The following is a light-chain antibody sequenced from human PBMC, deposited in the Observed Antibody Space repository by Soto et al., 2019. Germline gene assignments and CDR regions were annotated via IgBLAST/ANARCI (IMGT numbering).Light chain of an antibody. CDR3: QQRSNWLT. CDR1: QSVSSSY. V-gene: IGKV3D-20*02. J-gene: IGKJ4*01. Sequence: PGERATLSCRASQSVSSSYLAWYQQKPGQAPRLLIYGASSRATGIPDRFSGSGSGTEFTLTISSLEPEDSAVDYCQQRSNWLTFGGGTKVDIK. CDR2: GAS.